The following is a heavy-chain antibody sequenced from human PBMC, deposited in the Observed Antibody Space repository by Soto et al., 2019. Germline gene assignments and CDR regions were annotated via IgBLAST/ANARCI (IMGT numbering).Heavy chain of an antibody. D-gene: IGHD6-19*01. J-gene: IGHJ5*02. CDR3: ARDRSIAVAGAYSWFDP. V-gene: IGHV4-59*01. Sequence: NPSETLSLTCTVSGGSISSYYWSWIRQPPGKGLEWIGYIYYSGSTNYNPSLKSRVTISVDTSKNQFSLKLSSVTAADTAVYYCARDRSIAVAGAYSWFDPWGQGTLVTVSS. CDR1: GGSISSYY. CDR2: IYYSGST.